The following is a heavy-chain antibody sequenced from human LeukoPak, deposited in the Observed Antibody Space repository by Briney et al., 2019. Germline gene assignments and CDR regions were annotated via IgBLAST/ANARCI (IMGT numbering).Heavy chain of an antibody. CDR2: IYYTGGT. V-gene: IGHV4-61*08. CDR1: GGSISSGGYY. Sequence: SETLSLTCTVSGGSISSGGYYWSWLRQPPGKGLEYIGYIYYTGGTNYNPSLKSRVTISLDTSKNQFSLKLSSVTATDTAVYYCARLGFCRGDNCLDDYWGQGTLVTVSS. J-gene: IGHJ4*02. CDR3: ARLGFCRGDNCLDDY. D-gene: IGHD2-15*01.